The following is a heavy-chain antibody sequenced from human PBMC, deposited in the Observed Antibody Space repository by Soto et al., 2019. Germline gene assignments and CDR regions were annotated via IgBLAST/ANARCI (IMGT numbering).Heavy chain of an antibody. D-gene: IGHD3-22*01. J-gene: IGHJ4*02. CDR1: GFTFDDYA. CDR3: ARDYYDSSGYPHSDY. Sequence: GGSLRLSCAASGFTFDDYAMHWVRQAPGKGLEWVSGISWNSGSIGYADSVKGRFTISRDNAKNSLYLQMNSLRAEDTAVYYCARDYYDSSGYPHSDYWGQGTLVTVSS. CDR2: ISWNSGSI. V-gene: IGHV3-9*01.